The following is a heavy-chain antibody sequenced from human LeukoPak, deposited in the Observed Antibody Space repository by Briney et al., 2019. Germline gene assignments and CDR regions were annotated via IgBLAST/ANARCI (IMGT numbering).Heavy chain of an antibody. J-gene: IGHJ3*02. CDR3: ARRREPDI. Sequence: GGSLRLSCAASGFTFSDYSMNWVRQAPGKGLEWVSSISTAGTIYYADSVRGRFTISRDNAKNSLYLQPDTLSAEDTAVYYCARRREPDIWGQGTMVTVSS. CDR1: GFTFSDYS. D-gene: IGHD1-14*01. V-gene: IGHV3-69-1*01. CDR2: ISTAGTI.